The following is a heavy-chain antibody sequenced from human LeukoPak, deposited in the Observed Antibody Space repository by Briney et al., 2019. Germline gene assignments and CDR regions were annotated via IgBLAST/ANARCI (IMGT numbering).Heavy chain of an antibody. CDR1: GYTFTSYG. J-gene: IGHJ4*02. D-gene: IGHD3-3*01. CDR2: ISAYNGNT. V-gene: IGHV1-18*01. CDR3: ARDTLIGKNYDFWSGYYLEYYFDY. Sequence: GESLKISCKGSGYTFTSYGISWVRQAPGQGLEWMGWISAYNGNTNYAQKLQGRVTMTTDTSTSTAYMELRSLRSDDTAVYYCARDTLIGKNYDFWSGYYLEYYFDYWGQGTLVTVSS.